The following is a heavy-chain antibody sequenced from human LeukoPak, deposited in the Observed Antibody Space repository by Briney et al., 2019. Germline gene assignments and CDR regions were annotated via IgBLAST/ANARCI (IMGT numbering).Heavy chain of an antibody. CDR2: INPNSGGT. CDR3: ARVNGWEPPSLDAFDI. J-gene: IGHJ3*02. D-gene: IGHD1-26*01. Sequence: ASVKVSCKASGYTFTGYYMHWVRQAPGQGLEWMGWINPNSGGTYYAQKFQGRVTMTRDTSISTAYMELSRLRSDDTAVYYCARVNGWEPPSLDAFDIWGQGTMVTVSS. V-gene: IGHV1-2*02. CDR1: GYTFTGYY.